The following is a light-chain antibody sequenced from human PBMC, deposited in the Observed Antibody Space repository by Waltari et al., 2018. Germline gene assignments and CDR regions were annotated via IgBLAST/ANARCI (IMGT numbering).Light chain of an antibody. V-gene: IGLV1-44*01. CDR1: NSNIGSHA. Sequence: HSVLTQPPSASASPGQMVNISCSGGNSNIGSHAVNCFHQLPGPAPKLVIYFNDHRPSGVPDRFSASRSGTSASLAISGLQSEDEGDYYCAAWDDGFVVFGGGTKLTVL. CDR2: FND. CDR3: AAWDDGFVV. J-gene: IGLJ3*02.